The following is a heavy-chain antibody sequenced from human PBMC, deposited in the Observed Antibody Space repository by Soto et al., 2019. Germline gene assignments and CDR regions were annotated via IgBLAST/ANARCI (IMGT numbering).Heavy chain of an antibody. V-gene: IGHV1-2*02. CDR3: ARESGGATATLDYYYFYMDV. D-gene: IGHD5-12*01. Sequence: ASVKVSCKASGYTFTGYYMHWVRQAPGQGLEWIGWINPNGGATKYAQKFQGRVTVTRDTSIRTVYMELSSLRSDDTAVYYCARESGGATATLDYYYFYMDVWGKGTTVTVSS. CDR2: INPNGGAT. CDR1: GYTFTGYY. J-gene: IGHJ6*03.